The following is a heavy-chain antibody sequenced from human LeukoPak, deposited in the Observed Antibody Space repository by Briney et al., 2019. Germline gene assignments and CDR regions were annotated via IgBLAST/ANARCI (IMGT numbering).Heavy chain of an antibody. D-gene: IGHD3-10*01. CDR2: TSGSGGSR. CDR3: AKRLSANYYGSGTFDY. J-gene: IGHJ4*02. V-gene: IGHV3-23*01. CDR1: GFTFSSYD. Sequence: GGSLRLSCAASGFTFSSYDMIWVPQAPGQGLEWVSGTSGSGGSRYYTDSVEVRFTISRDNSNNHTQYRRMSCLTADDTAVYYCAKRLSANYYGSGTFDYWGQGTLVTVSS.